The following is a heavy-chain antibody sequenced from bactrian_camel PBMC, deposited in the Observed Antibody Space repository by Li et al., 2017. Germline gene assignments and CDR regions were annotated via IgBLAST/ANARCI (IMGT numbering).Heavy chain of an antibody. CDR1: GYIANTYC. CDR2: IKLGATDA. CDR3: ATPPADSGGGHCPLNFGT. Sequence: QVQLVESGGGSVQPGGSLRLSCASSGYIANTYCLAWFRQAPGKEREGVAAIKLGATDAYIADSVEGRFTISQDSAKNTVYLQMTSLEPEDTAMYYCATPPADSGGGHCPLNFGTWGQGTQVTVS. V-gene: IGHV3S25*01. J-gene: IGHJ6*01. D-gene: IGHD2*01.